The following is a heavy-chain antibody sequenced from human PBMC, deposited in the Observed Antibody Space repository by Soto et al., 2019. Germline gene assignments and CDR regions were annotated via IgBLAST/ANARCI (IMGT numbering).Heavy chain of an antibody. CDR1: GFTFGDYA. CDR3: TRGGSNPDYYYYGMDV. CDR2: IRSKAYGGTT. V-gene: IGHV3-49*05. J-gene: IGHJ6*02. Sequence: NPGGSLRLSCTASGFTFGDYAMSWFRQAPGKGLEWVGFIRSKAYGGTTEYAASVKGRFTISRDDSKSIAYLQMNSLKTEDTAVYYCTRGGSNPDYYYYGMDVWGQGTTVTVSS.